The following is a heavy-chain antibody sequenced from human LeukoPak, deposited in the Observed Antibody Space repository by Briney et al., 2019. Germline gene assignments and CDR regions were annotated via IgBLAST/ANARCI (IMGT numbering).Heavy chain of an antibody. D-gene: IGHD1-26*01. CDR3: ARSVYGSYHVPKEYFQH. CDR1: GYTFTSYG. Sequence: ASVKVSCKASGYTFTSYGISWVRQAPGQGLEWMGWISAYNGNTNYAQKLQGRVTMTTDTSTSTAYMELRSLRSDDTAVYYCARSVYGSYHVPKEYFQHWGQGTLVTVSS. J-gene: IGHJ1*01. V-gene: IGHV1-18*01. CDR2: ISAYNGNT.